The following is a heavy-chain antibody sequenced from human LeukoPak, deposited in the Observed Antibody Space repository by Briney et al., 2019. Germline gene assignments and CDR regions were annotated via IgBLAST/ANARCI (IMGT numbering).Heavy chain of an antibody. D-gene: IGHD5-18*01. J-gene: IGHJ5*02. Sequence: PGGSLRLSCAASGFTFSSYSMNWVRQAPGKGLEWVSSISSSSSYIYYADSVKGRFTISRDNAKNSLYPQMNSLRAEDTAVYYCARDRLLQLWFRTGFDPWGQGTLVTVSS. V-gene: IGHV3-21*04. CDR3: ARDRLLQLWFRTGFDP. CDR1: GFTFSSYS. CDR2: ISSSSSYI.